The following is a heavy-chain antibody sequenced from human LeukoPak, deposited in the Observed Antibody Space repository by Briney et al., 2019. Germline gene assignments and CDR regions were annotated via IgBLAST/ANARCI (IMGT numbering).Heavy chain of an antibody. CDR3: ARDYIGGWNDH. CDR2: IREDGNEK. V-gene: IGHV3-7*01. J-gene: IGHJ4*02. D-gene: IGHD3-16*01. CDR1: GFTFSSYW. Sequence: GGSLRLSCSASGFTFSSYWMSWARQTTGEGLECVAKIREDGNEKFYVDSVKGRFTISRDNAKNSVYLQMNSLRVEDTAVYFCARDYIGGWNDHWGQGTLVTVSS.